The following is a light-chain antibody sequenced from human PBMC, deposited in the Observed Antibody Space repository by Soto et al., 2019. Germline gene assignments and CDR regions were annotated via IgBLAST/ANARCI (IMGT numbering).Light chain of an antibody. Sequence: IKVSNSPSHLSANVGDRVILTCRASQPISTYFHWFQHKPGQAPKLLIYAVSILQSGVPSRFSGRGTGTEFTLIISSLHPEDIAIYYCQHSYSTPHTFGEGTNV. CDR2: AVS. V-gene: IGKV1-39*01. CDR1: QPISTY. J-gene: IGKJ4*01. CDR3: QHSYSTPHT.